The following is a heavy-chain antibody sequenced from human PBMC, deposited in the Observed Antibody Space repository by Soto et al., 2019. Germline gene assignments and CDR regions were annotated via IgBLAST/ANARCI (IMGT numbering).Heavy chain of an antibody. D-gene: IGHD5-12*01. Sequence: PGGSLRLSCAASGFTFDIYAMSWVRQAPGKGLEWVSTIIGSGGTPYYADSVEGRFTISRDNSKNTLYVQMNSLRADDTAEYYCAKHSGYDHYYDMDVWGQGTTVTVSS. CDR3: AKHSGYDHYYDMDV. J-gene: IGHJ6*02. CDR2: IIGSGGTP. CDR1: GFTFDIYA. V-gene: IGHV3-23*01.